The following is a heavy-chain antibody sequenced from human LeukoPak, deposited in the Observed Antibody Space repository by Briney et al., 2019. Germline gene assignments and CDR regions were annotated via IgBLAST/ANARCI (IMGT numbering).Heavy chain of an antibody. J-gene: IGHJ4*02. Sequence: PGGSLRLSCAASGFTFNIYSMSWVRQAPGKGLEWVSAISGSGGSTYYADSVKGRFTISRDNSKNTLYLQLNSLRAEDTAVYYCAKLYRAVTGMFFDYWGQGTLVTVSS. CDR1: GFTFNIYS. CDR2: ISGSGGST. D-gene: IGHD6-19*01. CDR3: AKLYRAVTGMFFDY. V-gene: IGHV3-23*01.